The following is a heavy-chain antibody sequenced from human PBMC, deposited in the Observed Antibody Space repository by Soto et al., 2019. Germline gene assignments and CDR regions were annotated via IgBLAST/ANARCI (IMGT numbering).Heavy chain of an antibody. Sequence: PGGSLRLSCAASGFTFSNYWMQWVRQAPGKGLVWVSHISRDGSGANYADSVKGRFTISRDNAKNTLYLQMNSLRAEDTAMYYCARDINYVFRDYWGQGTLVTVSS. CDR3: ARDINYVFRDY. V-gene: IGHV3-74*01. J-gene: IGHJ4*02. CDR1: GFTFSNYW. D-gene: IGHD3-16*01. CDR2: ISRDGSGA.